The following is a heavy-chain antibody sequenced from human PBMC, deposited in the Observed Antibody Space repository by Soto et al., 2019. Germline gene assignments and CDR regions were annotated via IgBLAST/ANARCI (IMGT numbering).Heavy chain of an antibody. CDR2: INHSGST. D-gene: IGHD3-22*01. J-gene: IGHJ4*02. CDR1: GGSFSGYY. Sequence: PSETLSLTCAVYGGSFSGYYWSWIRQPPGKGLEWIGEINHSGSTNYNPSLKSRVTISVDTSKNQFSLKLSSVTAADTAVYYCARASSGYYPDIDYWGQGTLVTVSS. CDR3: ARASSGYYPDIDY. V-gene: IGHV4-34*01.